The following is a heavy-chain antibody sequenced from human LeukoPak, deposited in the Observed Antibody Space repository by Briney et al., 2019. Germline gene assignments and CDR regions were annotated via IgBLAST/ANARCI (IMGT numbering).Heavy chain of an antibody. CDR3: ARDGLARYCSSTSCPDDWFDP. V-gene: IGHV1-18*01. Sequence: GASVKVSCKASGYTFTSYVISWVRQAPGQGLEWMGWISDYNGNTNYAQKLQGRVTMTTDTSTSTAYMELRSLRSGDTAVYYCARDGLARYCSSTSCPDDWFDPWGQGTLVTVSS. J-gene: IGHJ5*02. CDR1: GYTFTSYV. CDR2: ISDYNGNT. D-gene: IGHD2-2*01.